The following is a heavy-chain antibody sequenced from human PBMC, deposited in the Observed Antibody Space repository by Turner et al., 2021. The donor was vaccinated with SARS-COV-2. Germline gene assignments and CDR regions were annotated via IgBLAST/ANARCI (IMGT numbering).Heavy chain of an antibody. CDR2: IYSGGST. Sequence: EVPLVESGGGLIQPGGSLRLSCAASGFTVSSNYISWVRQAPGKGLEWVSVIYSGGSTYYADSVKGRFTISRDNSKNTLYLQMNSLRAEDTAVYYCARGYSSGWYQSGAFDIWGQGTMVTVSS. J-gene: IGHJ3*02. CDR1: GFTVSSNY. CDR3: ARGYSSGWYQSGAFDI. D-gene: IGHD6-19*01. V-gene: IGHV3-53*01.